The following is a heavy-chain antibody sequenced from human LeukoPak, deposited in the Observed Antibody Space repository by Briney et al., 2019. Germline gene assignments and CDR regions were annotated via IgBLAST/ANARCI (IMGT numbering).Heavy chain of an antibody. Sequence: GGSLRLSCAASGFTFSRYDMHWVRHATGEGLEWVSLIGTADDTYYADSVKGRFSVSREDAKNSFYLQMNSLRAGDTAVYYCARGTSGPLDYWGQGTLVTVSS. CDR3: ARGTSGPLDY. D-gene: IGHD1/OR15-1a*01. CDR2: IGTADDT. J-gene: IGHJ4*02. CDR1: GFTFSRYD. V-gene: IGHV3-13*04.